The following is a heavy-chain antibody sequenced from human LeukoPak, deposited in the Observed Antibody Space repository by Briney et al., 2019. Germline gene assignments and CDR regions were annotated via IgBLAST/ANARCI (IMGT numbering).Heavy chain of an antibody. D-gene: IGHD2-2*01. V-gene: IGHV3-21*01. Sequence: GGSLRLSCAASGFTFSSYSMNWVRQAPGKGLEWVSSISSSSSYIYYADSVKGRFTISRDNSKNTLYLQMNSLRAEDTAVYYCANGVLRSGIVVVPAAYFWGQGTLVTVSS. CDR1: GFTFSSYS. CDR2: ISSSSSYI. CDR3: ANGVLRSGIVVVPAAYF. J-gene: IGHJ4*02.